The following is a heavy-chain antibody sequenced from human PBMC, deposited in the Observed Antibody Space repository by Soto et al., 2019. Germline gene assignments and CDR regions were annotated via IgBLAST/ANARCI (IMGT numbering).Heavy chain of an antibody. CDR2: ISGPGSVL. Sequence: QMQLVESGGGLVRSGGSLKLSCVSSGFTFSDYYMHWMRQAPGKGLEWVSCISGPGSVLSYADSVKGRFTISRDNAKDSLFLQVNNLRAEDTALYYCARAKSGSSSTFDIWGQGTKVTVSS. V-gene: IGHV3-11*01. J-gene: IGHJ3*02. CDR3: ARAKSGSSSTFDI. CDR1: GFTFSDYY. D-gene: IGHD1-26*01.